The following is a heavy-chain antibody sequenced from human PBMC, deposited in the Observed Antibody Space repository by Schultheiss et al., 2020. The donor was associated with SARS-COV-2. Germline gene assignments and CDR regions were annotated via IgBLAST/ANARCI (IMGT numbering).Heavy chain of an antibody. CDR3: ARRRQDTNAYSYFDS. J-gene: IGHJ4*02. CDR2: IYFTGIT. D-gene: IGHD4-11*01. V-gene: IGHV4-59*01. Sequence: SQTLSLTCSVSGSSITGFFWTWIRQPPGKGLDPIGNIYFTGITKYSPSLKSRITISVDTSKKQFSLRLGSVTAGDTAVYYCARRRQDTNAYSYFDSWGQGTLVTVSS. CDR1: GSSITGFF.